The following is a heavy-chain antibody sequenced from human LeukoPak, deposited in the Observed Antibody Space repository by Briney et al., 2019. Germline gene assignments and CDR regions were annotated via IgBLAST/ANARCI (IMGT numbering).Heavy chain of an antibody. V-gene: IGHV3-30-3*01. Sequence: GRSLRLSCAASGFTFSSYAMHWVRQAPGKGLEWVAVISYDGNNKYYADSVKGRFTISRDNSKNTLYLQMNSLRAEDTAVYYCARVSGKFYDILTGYYSYWGQGTLVTVSS. J-gene: IGHJ4*02. CDR3: ARVSGKFYDILTGYYSY. CDR1: GFTFSSYA. D-gene: IGHD3-9*01. CDR2: ISYDGNNK.